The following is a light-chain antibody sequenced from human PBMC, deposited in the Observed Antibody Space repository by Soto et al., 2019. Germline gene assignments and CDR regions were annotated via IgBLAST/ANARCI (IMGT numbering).Light chain of an antibody. CDR3: QQFNSYSPLT. V-gene: IGKV1-13*02. J-gene: IGKJ4*01. CDR2: DAS. CDR1: QGISSA. Sequence: AIQLTQSPSSLSASVGDRVTITCRASQGISSALAWYQQKPGKAPKLLIYDASSLESGVPSRFSGSGSGTDFTLPISSLQPEDFATYYCQQFNSYSPLTFGGGTKVEIK.